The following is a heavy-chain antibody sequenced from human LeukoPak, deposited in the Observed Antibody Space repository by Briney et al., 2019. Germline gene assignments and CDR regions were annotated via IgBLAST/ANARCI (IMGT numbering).Heavy chain of an antibody. CDR3: ASSGLVVVVAATLDY. Sequence: SETLSLTCAVYGGSFSGYYWSWIRQPPGKGLEWIGEINHSGSTNYNPSLKSRVTISVDTSKNQFSLKLSSVTAADTAVYYCASSGLVVVVAATLDYWGQGTLVTVPS. V-gene: IGHV4-34*01. J-gene: IGHJ4*02. CDR2: INHSGST. D-gene: IGHD2-15*01. CDR1: GGSFSGYY.